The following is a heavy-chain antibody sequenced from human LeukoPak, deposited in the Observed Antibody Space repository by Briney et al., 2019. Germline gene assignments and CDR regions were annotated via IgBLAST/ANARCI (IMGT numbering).Heavy chain of an antibody. CDR3: ARSFGYGSGSL. CDR1: GFTFSSYE. J-gene: IGHJ4*02. Sequence: GGSLRLSCAASGFTFSSYEMNWVRQAPGKGLEWVSYISSSGSTIYYADSVKGRFTISRDNAKNSLYLQMNSLRAEDTAVYYCARSFGYGSGSLWGQGTLVTVSS. CDR2: ISSSGSTI. V-gene: IGHV3-48*03. D-gene: IGHD3-10*01.